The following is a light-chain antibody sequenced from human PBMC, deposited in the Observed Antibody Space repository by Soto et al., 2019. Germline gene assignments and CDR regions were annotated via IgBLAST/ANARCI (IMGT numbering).Light chain of an antibody. V-gene: IGKV1-17*01. Sequence: DIQMTQSPSSLSASIGDRVTITCRASQGIRYDLGWYQQKPGKAPKRLIYAAYSLQSGVPSRFSGSGSGPEFTLTISSLQNEDFSTYDHLQHHSDPYTFGQGTKLDIK. J-gene: IGKJ2*01. CDR3: LQHHSDPYT. CDR1: QGIRYD. CDR2: AAY.